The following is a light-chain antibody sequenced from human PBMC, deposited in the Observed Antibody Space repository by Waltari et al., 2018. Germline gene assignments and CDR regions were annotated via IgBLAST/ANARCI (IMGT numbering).Light chain of an antibody. CDR3: QTGGHGTWV. V-gene: IGLV4-69*01. J-gene: IGLJ3*02. Sequence: QLVVTQSPSASAPLGASVKLTCTLSSGHSSNIVAWLQQRPEKGPRYLMKVNSDGSHIKGDEIPDRFSGSSSGAERYLTISRLQSDDEADYYCQTGGHGTWVFGGGTTLTVL. CDR1: SGHSSNI. CDR2: VNSDGSH.